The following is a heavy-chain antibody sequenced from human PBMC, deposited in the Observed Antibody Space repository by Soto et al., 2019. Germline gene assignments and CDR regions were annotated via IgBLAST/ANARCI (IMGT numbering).Heavy chain of an antibody. V-gene: IGHV3-43D*04. CDR3: AKVQDTAMVARHYYYYGMDV. J-gene: IGHJ6*02. Sequence: GSLRLSCAASGFTFDDYAMHWVRQAPGKGLEWVSLISWDGGSTYYADSVKGRFTISRDNSKNSLYLQMNSLRAEDTALYYCAKVQDTAMVARHYYYYGMDVWGQGTTVTVSS. CDR2: ISWDGGST. CDR1: GFTFDDYA. D-gene: IGHD5-18*01.